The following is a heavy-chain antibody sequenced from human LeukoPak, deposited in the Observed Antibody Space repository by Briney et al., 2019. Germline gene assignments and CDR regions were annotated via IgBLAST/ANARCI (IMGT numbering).Heavy chain of an antibody. CDR2: INHRGSI. V-gene: IGHV4-34*01. CDR3: ARVPKYFDL. Sequence: SETLSLTCAVYGGSFSGFYWSWIRQPPGKGLEWIGEINHRGSINYNPSLKSRVTISVDTSKNQFSLKLSSVTAADTAVYYCARVPKYFDLWGRGTLVTVSS. J-gene: IGHJ2*01. CDR1: GGSFSGFY.